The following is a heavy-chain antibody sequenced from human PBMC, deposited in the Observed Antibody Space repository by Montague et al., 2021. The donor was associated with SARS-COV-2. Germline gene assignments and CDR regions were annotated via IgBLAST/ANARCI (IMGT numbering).Heavy chain of an antibody. CDR2: IRTTGHT. V-gene: IGHV4-61*02. Sequence: TLSLTCTVSGASISTGIYYWSWIRQPAGKGLEWIGRIRTTGHTDHNSSLESRVFMSVDTSTNQFSLSLTSVTAADTAVYFGARFGSGTLEFDLWGQGTLVTVSS. D-gene: IGHD1-26*01. J-gene: IGHJ4*02. CDR1: GASISTGIYY. CDR3: ARFGSGTLEFDL.